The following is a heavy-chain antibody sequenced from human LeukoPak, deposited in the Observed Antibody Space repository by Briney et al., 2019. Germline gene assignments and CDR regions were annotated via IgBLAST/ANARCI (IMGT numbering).Heavy chain of an antibody. D-gene: IGHD6-19*01. CDR1: GFTFSSYA. CDR3: AKDAAVPYYFDY. J-gene: IGHJ4*02. CDR2: ISGSGGST. V-gene: IGHV3-23*01. Sequence: GGSLRHSCAASGFTFSSYAMSWVRQAPGRGLEWVSAISGSGGSTYYADSVKGRLTISRDNPKTMLSLQMNSLRAEDTALYYCAKDAAVPYYFDYWGQRTLVTASS.